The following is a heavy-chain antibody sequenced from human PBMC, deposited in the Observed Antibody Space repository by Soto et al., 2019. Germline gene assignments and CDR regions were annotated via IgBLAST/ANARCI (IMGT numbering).Heavy chain of an antibody. J-gene: IGHJ6*03. CDR2: IIPIFGTA. V-gene: IGHV1-69*13. CDR1: GGTFSSYA. D-gene: IGHD2-15*01. Sequence: SVKVSCKASGGTFSSYAISWVRQAPGQGLEWMGGIIPIFGTANYAQKFQGRVTITADESTSTAYMELSSLRSEDTAVYYCARGDCSGGSCYPYYYYYYMDVWGKGTTVTVSS. CDR3: ARGDCSGGSCYPYYYYYYMDV.